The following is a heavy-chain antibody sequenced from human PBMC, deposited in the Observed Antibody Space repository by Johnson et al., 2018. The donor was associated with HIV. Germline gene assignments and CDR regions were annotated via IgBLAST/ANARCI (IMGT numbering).Heavy chain of an antibody. CDR1: GFTFSNYG. V-gene: IGHV3-30*03. CDR2: ISYDGSDK. J-gene: IGHJ3*02. D-gene: IGHD3-10*01. CDR3: AREKPRLVQGVLDAFDI. Sequence: QVTLVESGGGVVQPGRSLRLSCAASGFTFSNYGMHWVRQGPAKGLEWVAVISYDGSDKYYADSVKGRFTISRDNAKKSLFLLMNSLRAEDTAVYYCAREKPRLVQGVLDAFDIWGQGTMVPVSS.